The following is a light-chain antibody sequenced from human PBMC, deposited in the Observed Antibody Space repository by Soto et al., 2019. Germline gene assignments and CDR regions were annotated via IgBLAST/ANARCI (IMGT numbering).Light chain of an antibody. CDR2: KAS. V-gene: IGKV1-5*03. Sequence: DIQMTQSPSTLSASLGDRVTITCRASQSISTWLAWYQQXXXKAPKLLIYKASSLESGVPSRFSGSGSXTXFTLTISSLQPDDFGTYYCQQYNSYWTFGQGTKVEIK. CDR1: QSISTW. J-gene: IGKJ1*01. CDR3: QQYNSYWT.